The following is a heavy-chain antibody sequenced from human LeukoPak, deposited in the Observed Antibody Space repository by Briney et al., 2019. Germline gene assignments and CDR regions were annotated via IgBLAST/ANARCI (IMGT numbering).Heavy chain of an antibody. D-gene: IGHD2-2*01. V-gene: IGHV3-30*09. J-gene: IGHJ3*02. Sequence: GRSLRLSCVASGFTFSSHAMHWVRQAPGKGLEWVAVISFDGSNKYYTGSVKGRFAISRDNSKNTLYLQMNSLRAEDTALYYCAKDIRYEDYAFDIWGQGTMVTVSS. CDR2: ISFDGSNK. CDR1: GFTFSSHA. CDR3: AKDIRYEDYAFDI.